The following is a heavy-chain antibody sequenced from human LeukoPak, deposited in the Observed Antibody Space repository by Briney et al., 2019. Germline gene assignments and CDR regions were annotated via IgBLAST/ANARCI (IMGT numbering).Heavy chain of an antibody. V-gene: IGHV3-30*02. CDR1: GFTFSSYG. Sequence: GGSLRLSCAASGFTFSSYGMHWVRQAPGKGLEWVAFIRYDGSNKYYADSVKGRFTISRDNSKNTLYLQMNSLRAEDTAVYYCAREDIVVVPAAMHGMDVWGQGTTVTVSS. CDR2: IRYDGSNK. CDR3: AREDIVVVPAAMHGMDV. D-gene: IGHD2-2*01. J-gene: IGHJ6*02.